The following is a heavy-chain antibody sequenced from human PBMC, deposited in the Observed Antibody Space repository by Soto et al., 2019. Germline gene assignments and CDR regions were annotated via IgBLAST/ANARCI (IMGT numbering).Heavy chain of an antibody. Sequence: QITLKESGPTLVKPTETLTLTCTFSGFSLSTSEVGVGWIRQPPGKALEWLALIYGDDNKRYNPSLKSKRTITNDTDKKQAVITMTNIDAVHTATYFCAHDAPRVTGLDLWGRGTLVTVSS. D-gene: IGHD2-8*01. CDR3: AHDAPRVTGLDL. J-gene: IGHJ2*01. CDR1: GFSLSTSEVG. V-gene: IGHV2-5*02. CDR2: IYGDDNK.